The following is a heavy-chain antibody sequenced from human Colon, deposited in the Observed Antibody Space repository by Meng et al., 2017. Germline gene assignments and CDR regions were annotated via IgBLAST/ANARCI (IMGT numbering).Heavy chain of an antibody. Sequence: QVQLQESGPGLLRPSETLSLTCTVSGASVGSGNHYWSWIRQPPGKGLEYIAYVDYSGSTHYTPSLKSRVTMSVDTSKKQLSLKLSSVTAADTAVYYCAGGPWEFDYWGQGTLVTVSS. V-gene: IGHV4-61*01. CDR2: VDYSGST. D-gene: IGHD1-26*01. J-gene: IGHJ4*02. CDR1: GASVGSGNHY. CDR3: AGGPWEFDY.